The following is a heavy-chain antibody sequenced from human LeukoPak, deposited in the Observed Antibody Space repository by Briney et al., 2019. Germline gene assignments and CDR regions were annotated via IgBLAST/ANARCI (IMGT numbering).Heavy chain of an antibody. J-gene: IGHJ6*02. V-gene: IGHV5-51*01. CDR1: GYSFTSYW. Sequence: GESLKISCKGSGYSFTSYWIGWVRQMPGKGLEWMGIIYPGDSDTRYSPSFQGQVTISADKSISTAYLQWSSLKASDTAIYYCARHRSSWALQDYYYYGMDVWGQGTTVTVSS. CDR2: IYPGDSDT. CDR3: ARHRSSWALQDYYYYGMDV. D-gene: IGHD6-13*01.